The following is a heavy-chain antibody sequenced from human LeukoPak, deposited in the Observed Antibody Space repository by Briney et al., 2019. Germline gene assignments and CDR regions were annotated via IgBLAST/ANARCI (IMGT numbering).Heavy chain of an antibody. CDR2: ISSSGSTI. CDR1: GFTFSSYE. V-gene: IGHV3-48*03. CDR3: AELGITMIGGV. D-gene: IGHD3-10*02. J-gene: IGHJ6*04. Sequence: GGSLRLSCTASGFTFSSYEMNWVRQAPGKGLEWVSYISSSGSTIYYAYSVKGRFTISRDNAKNSLYLQMNSLRAEDTAVYYCAELGITMIGGVWGKGTTVTISS.